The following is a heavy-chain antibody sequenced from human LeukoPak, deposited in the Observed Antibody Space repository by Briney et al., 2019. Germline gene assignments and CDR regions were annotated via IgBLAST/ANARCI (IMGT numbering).Heavy chain of an antibody. CDR2: IDSRSSFI. J-gene: IGHJ4*01. CDR1: GFTFSTFE. CDR3: VRDPLVPGVFFDF. V-gene: IGHV3-48*03. Sequence: PGGSLRLSCTASGFTFSTFEMSRVRQAPGKGLEWISYIDSRSSFIRYADSVKGRFTISRDNAENSLYLQMNSLRDEDTAVYHCVRDPLVPGVFFDFWGHGTLVTVSP. D-gene: IGHD3-10*01.